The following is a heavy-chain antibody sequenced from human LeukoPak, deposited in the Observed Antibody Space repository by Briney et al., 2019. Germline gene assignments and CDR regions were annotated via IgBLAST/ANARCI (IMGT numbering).Heavy chain of an antibody. CDR1: GFTFSDYY. CDR3: ARDHRYFDWFNA. Sequence: GGSLRLSCAASGFTFSDYYMSWIRQAPGKGLEWVSYISSSGSTIYYADSVKGRFTISRDNAKNSLYLQMNSLRAEDTAIYYCARDHRYFDWFNAWGQGTLVTVSS. V-gene: IGHV3-11*04. J-gene: IGHJ5*02. D-gene: IGHD3-9*01. CDR2: ISSSGSTI.